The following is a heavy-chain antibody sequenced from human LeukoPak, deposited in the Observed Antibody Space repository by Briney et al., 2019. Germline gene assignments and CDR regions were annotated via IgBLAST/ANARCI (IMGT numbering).Heavy chain of an antibody. Sequence: MTSETLSLTCTVSGDSISSSSYFWGWIRRPPGKGLEWIGSICYSGSTDYNPSLKSRVTISVDTSKNQFSLKLSSVTAADTAVYYCARRYCSGGSCPFDYWGQGTLVTVSS. V-gene: IGHV4-39*01. CDR1: GDSISSSSYF. D-gene: IGHD2-15*01. CDR2: ICYSGST. CDR3: ARRYCSGGSCPFDY. J-gene: IGHJ4*02.